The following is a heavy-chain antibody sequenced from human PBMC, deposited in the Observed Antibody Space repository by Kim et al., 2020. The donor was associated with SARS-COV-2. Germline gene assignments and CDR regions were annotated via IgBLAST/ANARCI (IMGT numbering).Heavy chain of an antibody. CDR1: GGSISSGGYY. CDR2: IYYSGST. Sequence: SETLSLTCTVSGGSISSGGYYWSWIRQHPGKGLEWIGYIYYSGSTYYNPSLKSRVTISVDTSKNQFSLKLSSVTAADTAVYYCARDRAMARSTQITIFGVADIGPYYYYGMDVWGQGTTVTVSS. CDR3: ARDRAMARSTQITIFGVADIGPYYYYGMDV. J-gene: IGHJ6*02. V-gene: IGHV4-31*03. D-gene: IGHD3-3*01.